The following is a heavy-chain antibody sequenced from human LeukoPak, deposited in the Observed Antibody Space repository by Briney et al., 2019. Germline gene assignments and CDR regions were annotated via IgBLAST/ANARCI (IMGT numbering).Heavy chain of an antibody. CDR3: ARGQRVVRGVSVRFDP. CDR1: GGSFSGYY. J-gene: IGHJ5*02. D-gene: IGHD3-10*01. Sequence: PSGTLSLTCAVYGGSFSGYYWSWIRQPPGKGLEWIGEINHSGSTNYNPSLKSRVTISVDTSKNQFSLKLSSVTAADTAVYYCARGQRVVRGVSVRFDPWGQGTLVTVSS. V-gene: IGHV4-34*01. CDR2: INHSGST.